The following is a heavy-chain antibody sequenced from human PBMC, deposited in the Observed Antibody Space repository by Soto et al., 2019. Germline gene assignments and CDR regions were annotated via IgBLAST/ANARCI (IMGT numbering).Heavy chain of an antibody. CDR2: IYWDDDK. CDR3: AHSRTGGYCSGGSCYYLYYFDY. Sequence: QITLKESGPTLVKPTQTLTLTCTFSGFSLSTSGVGVGWIRQPPGKALEWLALIYWDDDKRYSPSLKSRLTITKDTSKNQVVLTMTNMDPVDTATYYCAHSRTGGYCSGGSCYYLYYFDYWGQGTLVTVSS. J-gene: IGHJ4*02. D-gene: IGHD2-15*01. V-gene: IGHV2-5*02. CDR1: GFSLSTSGVG.